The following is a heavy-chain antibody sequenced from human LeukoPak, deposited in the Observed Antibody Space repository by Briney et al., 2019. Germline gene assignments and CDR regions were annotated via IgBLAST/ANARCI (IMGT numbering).Heavy chain of an antibody. CDR1: RFTFRSYG. V-gene: IGHV3-33*01. CDR2: IWYDEITK. J-gene: IGHJ6*03. Sequence: GGSLRLSCVASRFTFRSYGIHWVRQAPGKGLEWLAFIWYDEITKDYADSVKGRFTISRDNAKNSLYLQMNSLRAEDTAVYYCARDLTVWFGDYMDVWGKGTTVTVSS. D-gene: IGHD3-10*01. CDR3: ARDLTVWFGDYMDV.